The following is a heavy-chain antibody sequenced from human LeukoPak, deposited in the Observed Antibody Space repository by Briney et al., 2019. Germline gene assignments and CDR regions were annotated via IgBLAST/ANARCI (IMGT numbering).Heavy chain of an antibody. CDR2: IYHSGST. Sequence: SETLSLTCAVYGGSFSGYYWGWIRQPPGKGLEWIGSIYHSGSTYYNPSLKSRVTISVDTSKNQFSLKLSSVTAADTAVYYCAGVGGYSPVGWFDPWGQGTLVTVSS. CDR1: GGSFSGYY. D-gene: IGHD3-22*01. V-gene: IGHV4-38-2*01. CDR3: AGVGGYSPVGWFDP. J-gene: IGHJ5*02.